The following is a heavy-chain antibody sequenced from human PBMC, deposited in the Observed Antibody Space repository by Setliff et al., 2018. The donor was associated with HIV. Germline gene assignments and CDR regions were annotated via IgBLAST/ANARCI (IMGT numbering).Heavy chain of an antibody. J-gene: IGHJ6*03. CDR3: ARDAFDYTAYYYAYMDG. CDR2: INPSGGST. CDR1: GYTFTDYH. Sequence: ASVKVSCKASGYTFTDYHMHWVRQAPGQGLEWMGIINPSGGSTSYALKFQDRVTMTRDTSTSTVYMELSSLRSEDTAVYYCARDAFDYTAYYYAYMDGWGKGTTVTVSS. D-gene: IGHD4-4*01. V-gene: IGHV1-46*01.